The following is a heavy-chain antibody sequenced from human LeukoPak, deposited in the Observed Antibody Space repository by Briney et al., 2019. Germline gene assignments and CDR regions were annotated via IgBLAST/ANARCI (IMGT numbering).Heavy chain of an antibody. Sequence: SETLSLTCTVSGGSISSYYWSWIRQPPGKGMGWIGYIYYSGTTNYNPSLKSRVTISVDTSKNQFSLKLSSVTAADTAVYYCARGVYIAAAQYGYWGQGTLVTVSS. D-gene: IGHD6-13*01. V-gene: IGHV4-59*01. CDR1: GGSISSYY. CDR3: ARGVYIAAAQYGY. J-gene: IGHJ4*02. CDR2: IYYSGTT.